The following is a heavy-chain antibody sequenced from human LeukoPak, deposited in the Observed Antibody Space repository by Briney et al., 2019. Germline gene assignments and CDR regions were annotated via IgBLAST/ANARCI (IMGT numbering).Heavy chain of an antibody. Sequence: GGSLRLSCAASGFTFSGYAMSWVRQAPGKGLEWVSAISGSGGSTYYADSVKGRFTISRDNSKNTLYLQMNSLRAEDTAVYYCAKVGTMVRGVPNFDYWGQGTLVTVSS. CDR1: GFTFSGYA. J-gene: IGHJ4*02. D-gene: IGHD3-10*01. CDR2: ISGSGGST. CDR3: AKVGTMVRGVPNFDY. V-gene: IGHV3-23*01.